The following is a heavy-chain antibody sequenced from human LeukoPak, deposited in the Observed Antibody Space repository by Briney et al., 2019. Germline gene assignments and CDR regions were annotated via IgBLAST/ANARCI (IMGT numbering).Heavy chain of an antibody. CDR2: IRYDGGHK. CDR1: GFTFSSYG. D-gene: IGHD3-10*01. V-gene: IGHV3-30*02. CDR3: ARGGVDYYGSGTYYLMYYFDY. J-gene: IGHJ4*02. Sequence: HPGGSLRLSCAASGFTFSSYGMHWVRQAPGKGLEWVAFIRYDGGHKYYADSVKGRFTISRDDPHNTLYLQMNSLRAEDTAVYFCARGGVDYYGSGTYYLMYYFDYWGQGALVTVSS.